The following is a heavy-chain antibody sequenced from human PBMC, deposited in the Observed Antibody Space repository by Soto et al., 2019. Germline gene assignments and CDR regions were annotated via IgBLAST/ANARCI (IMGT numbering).Heavy chain of an antibody. Sequence: SETLSLTCDISGGFIDNSHSFWGWVRHPPGKGLEFIGSVYYTGGAYYNPSLKSRVTVSVDTSKNQLSLRVNSVTAADSAVYYCLRVVEAASPHTDFDSWGQGILVTVSS. CDR1: GGFIDNSHSF. V-gene: IGHV4-39*01. D-gene: IGHD3-22*01. CDR2: VYYTGGA. J-gene: IGHJ4*02. CDR3: LRVVEAASPHTDFDS.